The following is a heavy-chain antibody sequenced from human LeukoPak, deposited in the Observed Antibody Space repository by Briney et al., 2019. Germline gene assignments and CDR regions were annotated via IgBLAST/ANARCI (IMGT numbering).Heavy chain of an antibody. CDR2: IQQDGREK. V-gene: IGHV3-7*01. D-gene: IGHD1-26*01. Sequence: GGSLRLSCAASGFTFSTYWMSWVRQAPGKGLEWVANIQQDGREKYYVDSVKGRFTISRDNAKNSLYLQMNSLRAEDTAVYYCARDKIVGATHFDYWGQGTLVTVSS. J-gene: IGHJ4*02. CDR3: ARDKIVGATHFDY. CDR1: GFTFSTYW.